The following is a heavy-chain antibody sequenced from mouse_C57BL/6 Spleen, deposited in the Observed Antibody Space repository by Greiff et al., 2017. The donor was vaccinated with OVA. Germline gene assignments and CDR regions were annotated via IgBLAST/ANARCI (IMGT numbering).Heavy chain of an antibody. D-gene: IGHD1-1*01. V-gene: IGHV5-4*01. CDR2: ISDGGSYT. Sequence: EVKVEESGGGLVKPGGSLKLSCAASGFTFSSYAMSWVRQTPEKRLEWVATISDGGSYTYYPDNVKGRFTISRDNAKNNLYLQMSHLKSEDTAMYYCAREGGSSLAWFAYWGQGTLVTVSA. CDR3: AREGGSSLAWFAY. J-gene: IGHJ3*01. CDR1: GFTFSSYA.